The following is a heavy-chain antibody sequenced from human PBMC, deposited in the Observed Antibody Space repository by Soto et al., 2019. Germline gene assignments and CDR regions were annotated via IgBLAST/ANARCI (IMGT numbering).Heavy chain of an antibody. CDR2: IVVGSGNT. CDR3: AAHSSGSSTSPGDMDV. V-gene: IGHV1-58*01. D-gene: IGHD2-2*01. Sequence: SVQVSCKASGFTFTSSAVQGVRQARGQRLEWIGWIVVGSGNTNYAQKFQERVTITRDMSTSTAYMELSSLRSEDTAVYYCAAHSSGSSTSPGDMDVWGQGTTVTVSS. CDR1: GFTFTSSA. J-gene: IGHJ6*02.